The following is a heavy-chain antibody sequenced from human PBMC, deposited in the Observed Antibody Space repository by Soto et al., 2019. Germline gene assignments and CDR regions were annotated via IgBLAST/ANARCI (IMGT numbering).Heavy chain of an antibody. J-gene: IGHJ4*02. CDR1: GFSLRDSTVS. CDR3: VHRGDYRDRGGFYHPHFYY. V-gene: IGHV2-5*02. D-gene: IGHD3-22*01. CDR2: IYWDDDT. Sequence: QITLKESGPTLVKPTQTLTLTCTFSGFSLRDSTVSVGWVRQPPGRALEWLALIYWDDDTRYTPSLQNRLTVTKDTSKNQVVLTMTNVDPEDTGTYFCVHRGDYRDRGGFYHPHFYYWGPGTLLTVSS.